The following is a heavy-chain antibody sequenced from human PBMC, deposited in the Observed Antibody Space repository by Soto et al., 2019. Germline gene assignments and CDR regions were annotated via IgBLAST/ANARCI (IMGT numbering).Heavy chain of an antibody. CDR2: ISGSGGSS. CDR1: VFTFSSYG. V-gene: IGHV3-23*01. J-gene: IGHJ1*01. CDR3: AKDSPVGVPLMRDLHD. Sequence: PWWSLRLSCAASVFTFSSYGMSWFRQAPGKGLEWVSVISGSGGSSYYADSVRGRFTLSRDNSKNTVYLQMNSLRAEDTAVYYCAKDSPVGVPLMRDLHDWGQGTLVTVSS. D-gene: IGHD2-8*01.